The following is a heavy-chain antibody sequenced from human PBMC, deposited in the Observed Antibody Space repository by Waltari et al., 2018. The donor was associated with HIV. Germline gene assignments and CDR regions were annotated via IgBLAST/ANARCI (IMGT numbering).Heavy chain of an antibody. CDR1: GGSITSGSSY. CDR3: ARGLDILTGYYHWFSDL. Sequence: VQLQESGPGLVKPSQTLSLTCTVSGGSITSGSSYWIWIRQPAGKGLEWIGRIYISGSANYNPSLRSRVTMSLDTSKNQFSLKLTSVTAADTAVYYCARGLDILTGYYHWFSDLWGRGTLVTVSS. D-gene: IGHD3-9*01. CDR2: IYISGSA. V-gene: IGHV4-61*02. J-gene: IGHJ2*01.